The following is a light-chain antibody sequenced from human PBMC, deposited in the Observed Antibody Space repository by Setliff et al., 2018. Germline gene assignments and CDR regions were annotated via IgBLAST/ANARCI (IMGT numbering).Light chain of an antibody. V-gene: IGLV2-11*01. Sequence: QSALTQPRSVSESPGQSVTISCTGTSSDVGGYHYGGDYYVSWYQQYPGKAPKLIIYNVNQRPSGVPDRFSGSRSGVTASLTISGLQAEDESDYYCCSYAGNSYVFGTGTKVTVL. J-gene: IGLJ1*01. CDR1: SSDVGGYHY. CDR3: CSYAGNSYV. CDR2: NVN.